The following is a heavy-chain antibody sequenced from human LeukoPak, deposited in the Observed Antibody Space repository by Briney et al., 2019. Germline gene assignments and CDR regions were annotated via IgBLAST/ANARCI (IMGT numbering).Heavy chain of an antibody. CDR3: ARKENYYDSSGYYYYFDY. J-gene: IGHJ4*02. D-gene: IGHD3-22*01. Sequence: GRSLRLSCAASGFTFSSYGMHWVRQAPGKGLEWVAVIWYDGSNKYYADSVKGRFTISRDNSKNTLYLQMNSLRAEDTAVYYCARKENYYDSSGYYYYFDYWGQGTLVTVSS. CDR2: IWYDGSNK. V-gene: IGHV3-33*01. CDR1: GFTFSSYG.